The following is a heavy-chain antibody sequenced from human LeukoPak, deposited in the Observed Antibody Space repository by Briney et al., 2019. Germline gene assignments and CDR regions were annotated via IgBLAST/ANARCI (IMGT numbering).Heavy chain of an antibody. CDR1: GGSFSGYY. CDR2: INHSGST. J-gene: IGHJ4*02. Sequence: PSETLSLTCAVYGGSFSGYYWSWIRQPPGKGLEWIGEINHSGSTNYNPSLKSRVTISADTSKNQFSLKLSSVTAADTAVYYCARGLGVGSSGWYGAYYFDYWGQGTLVTVSS. CDR3: ARGLGVGSSGWYGAYYFDY. D-gene: IGHD6-19*01. V-gene: IGHV4-34*01.